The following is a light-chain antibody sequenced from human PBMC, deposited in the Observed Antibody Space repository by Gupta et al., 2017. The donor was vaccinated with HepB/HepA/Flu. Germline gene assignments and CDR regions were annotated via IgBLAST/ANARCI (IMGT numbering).Light chain of an antibody. CDR2: DVS. CDR3: SSDTSSSTLL. Sequence: SALPQPASVSGSPGQSITISCTGTSSDVGGYNYVSWYQQHPGKAPKLMIYDVSKRPAGVANRFSGSKSGNTASLTISGRQEEDEADYYCSSDTSSSTLLFGGGTKLTVL. J-gene: IGLJ2*01. V-gene: IGLV2-14*01. CDR1: SSDVGGYNY.